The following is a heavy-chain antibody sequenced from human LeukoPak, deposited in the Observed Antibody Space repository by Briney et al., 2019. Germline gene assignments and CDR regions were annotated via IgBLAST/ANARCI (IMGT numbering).Heavy chain of an antibody. J-gene: IGHJ6*02. V-gene: IGHV1-69*13. D-gene: IGHD3-22*01. CDR3: ARGAREYYYDSSGYYIGTNYYYYGMDV. CDR1: GGTLSSYA. Sequence: GASVTVSCTASGGTLSSYAISWVRQAPGQGLEWMGGIIPIFGTANYAQKFQGRVTITADESTSTAYMELSSLRSEDTAVYYCARGAREYYYDSSGYYIGTNYYYYGMDVWGQGTTVTVSS. CDR2: IIPIFGTA.